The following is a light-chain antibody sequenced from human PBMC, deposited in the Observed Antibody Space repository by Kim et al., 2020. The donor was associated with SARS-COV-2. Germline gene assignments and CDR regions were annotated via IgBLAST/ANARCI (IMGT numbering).Light chain of an antibody. V-gene: IGKV1-33*01. J-gene: IGKJ2*01. CDR3: QQYDNSPMYT. CDR2: SAS. CDR1: QDISHH. Sequence: DIQMTQSPSSLSASVGDRVTITCQASQDISHHLNWYQQKPGKAPNLLIYSASNLETGVPSRFSGSESGTDFTFTISSLQPEDVATYYCQQYDNSPMYTFGQGTKL.